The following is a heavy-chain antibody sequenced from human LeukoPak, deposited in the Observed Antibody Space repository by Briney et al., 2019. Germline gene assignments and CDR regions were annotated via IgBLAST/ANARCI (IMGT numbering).Heavy chain of an antibody. V-gene: IGHV3-48*02. CDR2: ISSGSNAI. J-gene: IGHJ4*02. CDR3: ARGYFFDY. CDR1: GFTFSSYS. D-gene: IGHD1-14*01. Sequence: PGGSLRLSCAASGFTFSSYSMNWVRQAPGKGLEWISYISSGSNAIYYADSVKGRFTIYRDNAKNSLYLQMNSLRDEDTAVYYCARGYFFDYWGQGTLVTVSS.